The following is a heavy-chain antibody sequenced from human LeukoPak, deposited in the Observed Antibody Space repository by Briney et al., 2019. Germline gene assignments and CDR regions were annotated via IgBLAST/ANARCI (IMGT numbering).Heavy chain of an antibody. D-gene: IGHD5-18*01. CDR2: IYYSGST. J-gene: IGHJ4*02. V-gene: IGHV4-39*07. Sequence: GSLRLSCAASGFTFSSYSMNWVRQPPGKGLEWIGSIYYSGSTYYNPSLESRVTISVDTSKNQFSLKLSSVTAADTAVYYCARVGIQLWYFDYWGQGTLVTVSS. CDR1: GFTFSSYS. CDR3: ARVGIQLWYFDY.